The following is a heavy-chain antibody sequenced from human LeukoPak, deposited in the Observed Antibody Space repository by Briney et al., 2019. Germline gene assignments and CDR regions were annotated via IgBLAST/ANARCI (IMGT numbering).Heavy chain of an antibody. V-gene: IGHV3-23*01. CDR1: GFTFSNYA. CDR2: ISGSGGTT. D-gene: IGHD5-12*01. CDR3: AKDPYRASSGLVDY. J-gene: IGHJ4*02. Sequence: GGSLRLSCATSGFTFSNYAVSWVRQAPGKGREWVSSISGSGGTTHYADSVKGRFTIPRDNSKNTLYLRMNSLRAEDTGVYYCAKDPYRASSGLVDYWGQGTLVTVSS.